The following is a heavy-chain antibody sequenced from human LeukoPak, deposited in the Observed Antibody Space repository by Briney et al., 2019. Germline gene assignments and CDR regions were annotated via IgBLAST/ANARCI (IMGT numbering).Heavy chain of an antibody. CDR3: ARDSYGMDV. J-gene: IGHJ6*02. Sequence: GGSLRLSRAPSRFTSSSYSTNWGRHAPGKGLEWVSSISSSSSYIYYADSVKGRFTISTDNAKNTLYLQMNSLRAEDTAVYYCARDSYGMDVWGQGTRVTVSS. CDR2: ISSSSSYI. V-gene: IGHV3-21*01. CDR1: RFTSSSYS.